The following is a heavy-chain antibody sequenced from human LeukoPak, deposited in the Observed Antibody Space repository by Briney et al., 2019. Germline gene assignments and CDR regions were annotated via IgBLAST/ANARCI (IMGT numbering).Heavy chain of an antibody. D-gene: IGHD3-10*01. CDR1: GYTFSGYY. V-gene: IGHV1-2*02. CDR3: ARVYYHGSGSADY. J-gene: IGHJ4*02. CDR2: INPNSSTT. Sequence: RASLMLSCEASGYTFSGYYMHWVRQAPGQGLEWVSCINPNSSTTNYAQKLQGMVTITRDTSNSTPYMKLSRLRSDVTDVYYCARVYYHGSGSADYWGQGTLVTVSS.